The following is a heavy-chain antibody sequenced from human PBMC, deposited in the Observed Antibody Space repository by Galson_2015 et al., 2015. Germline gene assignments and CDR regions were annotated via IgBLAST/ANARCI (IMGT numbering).Heavy chain of an antibody. CDR2: IKQDGSEK. V-gene: IGHV3-7*01. CDR3: AREQYQLLSEFYYYYMDV. D-gene: IGHD2-2*01. J-gene: IGHJ6*03. Sequence: SLRLSCAAPGFTLSSYWMSWVRQAPGKGLEWVANIKQDGSEKYYVDSVKGRFTISRDNAKNSLYLQMNSLRAEDTAVYYCAREQYQLLSEFYYYYMDVWGKGTTVTVSS. CDR1: GFTLSSYW.